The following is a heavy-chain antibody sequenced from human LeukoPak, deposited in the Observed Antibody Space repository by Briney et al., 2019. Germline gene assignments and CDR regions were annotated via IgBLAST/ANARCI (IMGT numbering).Heavy chain of an antibody. Sequence: GSSVKVSCKASGGTLSSYAISWVRQAPGQGLEWMGGIIPIFGTANYAQKFQGRVTITADKSTSTAYMELSSLRSEDTAVYYCARVKAAAGMLVLDYWGQGTLVTVSS. J-gene: IGHJ4*02. D-gene: IGHD6-13*01. CDR2: IIPIFGTA. CDR1: GGTLSSYA. V-gene: IGHV1-69*06. CDR3: ARVKAAAGMLVLDY.